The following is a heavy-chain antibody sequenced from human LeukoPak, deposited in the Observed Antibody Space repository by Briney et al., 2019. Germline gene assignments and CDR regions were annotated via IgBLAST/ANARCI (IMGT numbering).Heavy chain of an antibody. CDR3: ARHGSSGVVITNFDY. Sequence: SETLSLTCSVSGGSISSRDYYWGWIRQPPGKGLEWIGTMFYSGITYYSPSLKSRVTISVDTSKNQFSLKLSSVTAADTAVYFCARHGSSGVVITNFDYWGQGTLVTVSS. V-gene: IGHV4-39*01. D-gene: IGHD3-3*01. CDR1: GGSISSRDYY. J-gene: IGHJ4*02. CDR2: MFYSGIT.